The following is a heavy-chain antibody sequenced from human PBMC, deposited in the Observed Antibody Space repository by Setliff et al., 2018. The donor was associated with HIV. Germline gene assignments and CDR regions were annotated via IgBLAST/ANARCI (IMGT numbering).Heavy chain of an antibody. V-gene: IGHV1-3*04. CDR3: VRRATAAEVFDY. J-gene: IGHJ4*02. D-gene: IGHD6-13*01. Sequence: ASVKVSCKASGYTFTSYSMHWVRLAPGQRLEWMGWLRTGTGDTSYSVKFQGRLTITRDASANTAYMELSNLRSEDPAVYYCVRRATAAEVFDYWGEGALVTVSS. CDR1: GYTFTSYS. CDR2: LRTGTGDT.